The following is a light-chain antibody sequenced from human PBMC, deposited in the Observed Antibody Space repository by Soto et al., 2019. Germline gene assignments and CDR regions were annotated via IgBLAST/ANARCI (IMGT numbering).Light chain of an antibody. CDR1: QGIANF. CDR2: AAS. CDR3: HQLNSFPIP. Sequence: IQLTQSPSSLSASVGDRVTISCRASQGIANFLAWYQQKPGKAPKLLIYAASTLQSGVPSRFSGSGSGTYFTLTISSLQPEDFATYYCHQLNSFPIPFGPGTKVDIK. J-gene: IGKJ3*01. V-gene: IGKV1-9*01.